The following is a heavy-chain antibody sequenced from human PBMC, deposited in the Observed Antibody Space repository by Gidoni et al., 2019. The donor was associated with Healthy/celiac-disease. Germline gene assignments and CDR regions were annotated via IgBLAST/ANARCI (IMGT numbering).Heavy chain of an antibody. CDR2: MWYDVSNK. CDR1: GFTFSSYG. J-gene: IGHJ6*02. D-gene: IGHD2-2*01. Sequence: VQLAESGGGVVQPGRSLRLACAASGFTFSSYGMHWVRQAPGQGLEWVAVMWYDVSNKYYADSVKGRFTISRDNSKNTLYLQMNILRAEDTAVYYCARDGVVPAASPIYGMDVWGQGTTVTVSS. CDR3: ARDGVVPAASPIYGMDV. V-gene: IGHV3-33*01.